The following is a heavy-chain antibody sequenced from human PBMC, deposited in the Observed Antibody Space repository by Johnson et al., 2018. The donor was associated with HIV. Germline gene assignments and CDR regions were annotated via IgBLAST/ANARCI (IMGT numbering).Heavy chain of an antibody. Sequence: QVQLVESGGGVVQPGRSLRLSCAASGFTFSSYAMHWVRQAPGKGMEWVAVISYDGSKEYYVDSVKGRFNLSRDSSKNTLYLQMNSLRAEDTAVYYCARKQWLEIQSDALDVWGQGTMVTVSS. CDR3: ARKQWLEIQSDALDV. CDR1: GFTFSSYA. J-gene: IGHJ3*01. V-gene: IGHV3-30-3*01. CDR2: ISYDGSKE. D-gene: IGHD6-19*01.